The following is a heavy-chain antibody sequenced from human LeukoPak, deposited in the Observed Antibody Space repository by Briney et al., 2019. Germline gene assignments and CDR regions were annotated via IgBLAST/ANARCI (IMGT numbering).Heavy chain of an antibody. J-gene: IGHJ4*02. Sequence: ASVKVSCKASGGTFSSYAISWVRQAPGQGLEWMGWISAYNGNTNYAQKLQGRVTMTTDTSTSTAYMELRSLRSDDTAVYYCARGLDSGYDFDYWGQGTLVTVSS. CDR1: GGTFSSYA. CDR2: ISAYNGNT. V-gene: IGHV1-18*01. CDR3: ARGLDSGYDFDY. D-gene: IGHD5-12*01.